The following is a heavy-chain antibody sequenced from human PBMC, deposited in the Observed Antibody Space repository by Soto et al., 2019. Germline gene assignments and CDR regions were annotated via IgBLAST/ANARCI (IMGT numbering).Heavy chain of an antibody. CDR3: AVAMVRAILIFESSGMHV. Sequence: QVHLVQSGAEVKKPGSSVKVSCKTSGGSFNNYAVSWVRQAPGQGLEWMGGIIPNFDTPNYAQKFQDRVTIIADESTSTVYMELRSLRSNDTAVYYWAVAMVRAILIFESSGMHVWGQGTTVIVSS. D-gene: IGHD3-10*01. V-gene: IGHV1-69*01. CDR1: GGSFNNYA. J-gene: IGHJ6*02. CDR2: IIPNFDTP.